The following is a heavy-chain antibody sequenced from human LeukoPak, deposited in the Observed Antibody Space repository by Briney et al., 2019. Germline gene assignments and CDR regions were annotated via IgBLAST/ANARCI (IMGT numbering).Heavy chain of an antibody. Sequence: TSETLSLTCTVSGGSISGWYWSWVRQPPGKGLEWIGYIYGSGYTNYNPSLKSRVAMSIDTSKNHFSLKLTSVTAADTATYYCARETSLAGFASGLGFNYWGQGILVTVSS. V-gene: IGHV4-59*01. J-gene: IGHJ4*02. CDR3: ARETSLAGFASGLGFNY. CDR2: IYGSGYT. D-gene: IGHD6-19*01. CDR1: GGSISGWY.